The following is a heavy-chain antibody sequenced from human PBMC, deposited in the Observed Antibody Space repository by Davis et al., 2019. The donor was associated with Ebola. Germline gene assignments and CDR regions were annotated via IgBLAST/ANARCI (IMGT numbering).Heavy chain of an antibody. V-gene: IGHV6-1*01. CDR2: TYYSSKWYN. CDR3: ARGWLRSGLDV. J-gene: IGHJ6*04. CDR1: GDSVSSNSGA. D-gene: IGHD5-12*01. Sequence: HSQTLSLTCDISGDSVSSNSGAWNWIRQSPSRGLEWLGRTYYSSKWYNDYAASVKSRTTINADTSKNEFSLQLNSVTPEDTAVYYCARGWLRSGLDVWGKGAAVIVSS.